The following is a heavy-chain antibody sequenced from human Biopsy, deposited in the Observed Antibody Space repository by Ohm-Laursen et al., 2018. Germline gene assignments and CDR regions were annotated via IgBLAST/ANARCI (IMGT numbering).Heavy chain of an antibody. CDR1: GFTFDDHA. Sequence: SLRLPCSASGFTFDDHAMHWVRQPPGKGLEWVPGISWNSDKIGYADSVKGRFTISRDNAKNSLYLQMNSLRAEDTAFYYCTKDQDYGDYGMDVWGQGTTVTVSS. CDR2: ISWNSDKI. D-gene: IGHD4-17*01. J-gene: IGHJ6*02. CDR3: TKDQDYGDYGMDV. V-gene: IGHV3-9*01.